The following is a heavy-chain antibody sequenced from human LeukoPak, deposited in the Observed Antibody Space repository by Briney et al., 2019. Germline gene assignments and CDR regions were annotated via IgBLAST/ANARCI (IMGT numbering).Heavy chain of an antibody. CDR3: AKFAGDSIGLYSYVCY. J-gene: IGHJ4*02. D-gene: IGHD3-16*01. Sequence: PGGSLRLSCADSRGISTNNAMASVSQAPGEGLEWVSTISGSGAGTYYEDSVKGRYTISRDNSKNTGFLQMSSLRAEDPAVYYCAKFAGDSIGLYSYVCYWGQGTLVTVSS. CDR1: RGISTNNA. CDR2: ISGSGAGT. V-gene: IGHV3-23*01.